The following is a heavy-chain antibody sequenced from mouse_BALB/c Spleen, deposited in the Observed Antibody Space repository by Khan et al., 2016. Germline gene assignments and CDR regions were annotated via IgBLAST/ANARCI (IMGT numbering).Heavy chain of an antibody. J-gene: IGHJ4*01. V-gene: IGHV2-6-1*01. CDR1: GFSLTNYG. D-gene: IGHD2-4*01. Sequence: VQLVESGPGLVAPSQSLSITCTISGFSLTNYGVHWVRQPPGKGLEWLAAIWSDGSTTYYSALKSRLTISKDNSDSKVFLKMISLPTDDTAVYFCARQPYYHYEILDYWGQGTSVTVSS. CDR2: IWSDGST. CDR3: ARQPYYHYEILDY.